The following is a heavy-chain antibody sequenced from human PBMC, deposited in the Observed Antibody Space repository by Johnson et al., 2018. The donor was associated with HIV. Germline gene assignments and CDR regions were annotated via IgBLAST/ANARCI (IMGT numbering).Heavy chain of an antibody. CDR2: VSSGGDT. CDR3: ARACRDGYTCDALDI. V-gene: IGHV3-66*01. J-gene: IGHJ3*02. CDR1: GLSVSNNY. D-gene: IGHD5-24*01. Sequence: VQLVESGGGLVQPGGSLRLSCVASGLSVSNNYMSWVRQAPGKGLEWVSVVSSGGDTWYAGSVTGRFIIARDNSKNTLVLQMNSLRAEDTAVYYCARACRDGYTCDALDIWGQGTMVTVSS.